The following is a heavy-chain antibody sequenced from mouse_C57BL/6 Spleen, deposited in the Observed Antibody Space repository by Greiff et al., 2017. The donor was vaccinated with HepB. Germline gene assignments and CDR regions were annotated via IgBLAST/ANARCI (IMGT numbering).Heavy chain of an antibody. Sequence: EVKVVESGGGLVKPGGSLKLSCAASGFTFSSYAMSWVRQTPEKRLEWVATISDGGSYTYYPDNVKGRFSISRDNAKNNLYLQMSHLKSEDTAMYYCARDLQLGRAYWGQGTLVTVSA. J-gene: IGHJ3*01. V-gene: IGHV5-4*01. D-gene: IGHD4-1*02. CDR3: ARDLQLGRAY. CDR1: GFTFSSYA. CDR2: ISDGGSYT.